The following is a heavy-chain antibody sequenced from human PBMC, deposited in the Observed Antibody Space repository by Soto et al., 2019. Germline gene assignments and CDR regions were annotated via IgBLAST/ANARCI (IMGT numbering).Heavy chain of an antibody. V-gene: IGHV3-7*04. CDR3: VRGYCGGATCDSLIYYYGLDV. J-gene: IGHJ6*02. CDR2: IRGDGSAT. CDR1: GFTFSTYW. D-gene: IGHD2-15*01. Sequence: EVQLMESGGGLVRPGGSLRLSCEASGFTFSTYWMGWVRQIPGKGLEYVANIRGDGSATEYLDSVTGRFFIFRDNSKNTLYLQMSSLTPDDTAVYYCVRGYCGGATCDSLIYYYGLDVWGQGTTVTVSS.